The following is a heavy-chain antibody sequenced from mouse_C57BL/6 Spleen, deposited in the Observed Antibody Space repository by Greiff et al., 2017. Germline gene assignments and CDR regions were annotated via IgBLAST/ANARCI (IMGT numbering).Heavy chain of an antibody. CDR1: GYSFTDYN. CDR2: INPNYGTT. J-gene: IGHJ3*01. Sequence: EVQLQQSGPELVKPGASVKISCKASGYSFTDYNMNWVKQSNGKSLEWIGVINPNYGTTSYNQKFKGKATLTVDQSSSTAYMQRNSLTSEDSAVYYCASGHYYGRRFDAYWGQGTLVTVSA. V-gene: IGHV1-39*01. D-gene: IGHD1-1*01. CDR3: ASGHYYGRRFDAY.